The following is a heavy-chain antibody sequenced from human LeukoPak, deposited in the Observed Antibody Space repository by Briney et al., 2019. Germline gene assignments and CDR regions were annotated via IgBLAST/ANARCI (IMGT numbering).Heavy chain of an antibody. D-gene: IGHD4-11*01. CDR1: GFTFSSYG. V-gene: IGHV3-21*01. Sequence: GGSLRLSCAASGFTFSSYGMNWVRQAPGKGLEWVSSISSSSSYIYYADSVKGRFTISRDNAKNSLYLQMNSLRAEDTAVYYCARDYLYSHYLGLGFDPWGQGTLVTVSS. CDR2: ISSSSSYI. CDR3: ARDYLYSHYLGLGFDP. J-gene: IGHJ5*02.